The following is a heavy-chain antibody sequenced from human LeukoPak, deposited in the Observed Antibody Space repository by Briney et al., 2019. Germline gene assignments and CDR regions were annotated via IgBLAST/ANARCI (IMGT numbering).Heavy chain of an antibody. V-gene: IGHV1-46*01. Sequence: ASVKVSCKASGYTFTSYYMHWVRQAPGQGLEWMGIINPSGGSTSYAQKFQGRVTMTRDTSTSTVYMELSSLRSEDTAVCYCARDRPIDYYDSSGYQEPDYWGQGTLVTVSS. J-gene: IGHJ4*02. CDR2: INPSGGST. CDR3: ARDRPIDYYDSSGYQEPDY. D-gene: IGHD3-22*01. CDR1: GYTFTSYY.